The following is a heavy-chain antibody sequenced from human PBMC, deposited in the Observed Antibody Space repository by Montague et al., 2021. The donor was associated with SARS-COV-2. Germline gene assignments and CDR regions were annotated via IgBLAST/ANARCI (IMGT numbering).Heavy chain of an antibody. Sequence: SVKVSCKASGGTFSSYAISWVRQAPGQGLEWMGGIIPIFGTANYAQKFQGRVTITADESTSTAYMELCSLRSEDTAVYYCAREQGYCSSTSCYEDAFDIWGQGTMVTVSS. CDR3: AREQGYCSSTSCYEDAFDI. CDR1: GGTFSSYA. D-gene: IGHD2-2*01. CDR2: IIPIFGTA. V-gene: IGHV1-69*13. J-gene: IGHJ3*02.